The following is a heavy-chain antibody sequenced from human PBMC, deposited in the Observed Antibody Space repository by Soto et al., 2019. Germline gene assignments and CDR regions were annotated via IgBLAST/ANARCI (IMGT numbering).Heavy chain of an antibody. D-gene: IGHD3-10*01. J-gene: IGHJ4*02. CDR3: ARGNRHYSGSLDF. Sequence: VQLVESGGGVVQPGRSLRLSCAASGFTFSSYGMHWVRQAPGKGLEWVAVIWYDGSNKYYVDSVKGRFTISRDNSKNTLYLQMNSLRAEDTAMYFCARGNRHYSGSLDFWGQGTLVTVSS. V-gene: IGHV3-33*01. CDR2: IWYDGSNK. CDR1: GFTFSSYG.